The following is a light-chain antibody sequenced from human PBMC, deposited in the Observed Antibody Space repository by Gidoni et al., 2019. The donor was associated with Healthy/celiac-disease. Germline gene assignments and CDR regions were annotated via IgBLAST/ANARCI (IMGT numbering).Light chain of an antibody. J-gene: IGKJ4*01. Sequence: DIQMTQSPSSLSASVGDRVTITCQASQDISNYLNWYQQKPGKAPKLLIYDASNLETGVPSRVSGSGSGTEFTFTISSLQPEDIATYYCQQYDNLPPLTFGGXTKVEIK. CDR1: QDISNY. CDR3: QQYDNLPPLT. CDR2: DAS. V-gene: IGKV1-33*01.